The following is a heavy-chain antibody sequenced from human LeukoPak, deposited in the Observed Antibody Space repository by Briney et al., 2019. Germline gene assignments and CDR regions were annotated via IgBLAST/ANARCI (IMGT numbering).Heavy chain of an antibody. CDR1: GFTFSDHY. Sequence: GGSLRLSCAASGFTFSDHYMHWVRQAPGKGLEWVTVISYDESKKYYTDSVKGRFTISRDNAKNSLYLQMNSLRAEDTAMYYCANGDGQYYFDYWGQGTLVTVSS. V-gene: IGHV3-30*18. CDR2: ISYDESKK. D-gene: IGHD5-24*01. CDR3: ANGDGQYYFDY. J-gene: IGHJ4*02.